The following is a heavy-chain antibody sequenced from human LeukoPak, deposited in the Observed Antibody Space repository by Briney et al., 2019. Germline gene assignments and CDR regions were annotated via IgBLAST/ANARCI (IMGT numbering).Heavy chain of an antibody. CDR2: INPNSGGT. V-gene: IGHV1-2*02. CDR3: ASLVHDFWSGYYANFDY. CDR1: GYTFTGYY. J-gene: IGHJ4*02. D-gene: IGHD3-3*01. Sequence: ASVKVSCKASGYTFTGYYMHWVRQAPGQGLEWMGWINPNSGGTNYAQKFQGRVTMTRDTSISTAYMELSRLRSDDTAAYYCASLVHDFWSGYYANFDYWGQGTLVTVSS.